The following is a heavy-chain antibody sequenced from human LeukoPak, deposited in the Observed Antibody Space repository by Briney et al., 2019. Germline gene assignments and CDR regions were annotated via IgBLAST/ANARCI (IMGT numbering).Heavy chain of an antibody. V-gene: IGHV3-21*04. CDR3: ARGFRRENSAYNHFDS. Sequence: GGSLRLSCAASGFTFSSYSMNWVRQAPGKGLEWVSSISSSSSYIYYADSVKGRFTISRDNAKNSLYLQMNSLRVEDMAVYYCARGFRRENSAYNHFDSWGQGTLVTVSS. J-gene: IGHJ4*02. CDR1: GFTFSSYS. D-gene: IGHD3-16*01. CDR2: ISSSSSYI.